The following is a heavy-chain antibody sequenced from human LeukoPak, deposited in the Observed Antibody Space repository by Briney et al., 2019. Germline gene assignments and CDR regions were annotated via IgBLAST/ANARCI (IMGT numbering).Heavy chain of an antibody. V-gene: IGHV3-21*01. CDR1: GFTFSSYS. CDR2: ISSSSSYI. Sequence: PGGSLRLSCAASGFTFSSYSMNWVRQAPGKGLEWVSSISSSSSYIYYADSVKGRFTISRDNAKNSLYLQMNSLRAEDTAVYYCARPGAYSGYDSGYWGQGTLVTVSS. CDR3: ARPGAYSGYDSGY. J-gene: IGHJ4*02. D-gene: IGHD5-12*01.